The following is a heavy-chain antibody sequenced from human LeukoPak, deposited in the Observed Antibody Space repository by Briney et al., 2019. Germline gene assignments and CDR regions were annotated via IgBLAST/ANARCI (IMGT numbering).Heavy chain of an antibody. CDR2: IKQDGSES. CDR1: GFTFSNYW. J-gene: IGHJ4*02. D-gene: IGHD4-11*01. Sequence: SGGSLRLSCAASGFTFSNYWMSWVRQAPGKGLEWVANIKQDGSESNYVGSVKGRFTISRDNAKNSLYLQMNSLRAEDTAVYYCAKDSYSKGDYWGQGTLVTVSS. CDR3: AKDSYSKGDY. V-gene: IGHV3-7*05.